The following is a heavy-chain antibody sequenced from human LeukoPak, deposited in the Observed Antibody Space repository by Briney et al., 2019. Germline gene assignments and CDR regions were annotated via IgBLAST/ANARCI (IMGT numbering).Heavy chain of an antibody. CDR2: INSGSGDT. D-gene: IGHD1-26*01. CDR3: VREARATADF. J-gene: IGHJ4*02. V-gene: IGHV1-2*02. CDR1: GFTFTDYH. Sequence: ASVKVSCNASGFTFTDYHMHWVRQAPGQGLEWMGWINSGSGDTNYAQKFQGRVTVTRDTFIRTTYMELSNLRSDDTAVYYCVREARATADFWGQGTLVTVSS.